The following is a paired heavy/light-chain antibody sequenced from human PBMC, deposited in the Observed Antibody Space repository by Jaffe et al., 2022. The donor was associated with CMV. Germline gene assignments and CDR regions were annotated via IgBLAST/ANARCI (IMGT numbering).Heavy chain of an antibody. Sequence: EVQLVESGGGLVQPGGSLRLSCAASGFTFSDYEMNWVRQAPGKGLEWISYIYSSGSAKYYADSVKGRFTVSRDNAKNSLYLQMNSLRADDTAVYYCAREVVQLTDAFDIWGQGTLVTVSS. CDR1: GFTFSDYE. J-gene: IGHJ3*02. D-gene: IGHD2-2*01. V-gene: IGHV3-48*03. CDR3: AREVVQLTDAFDI. CDR2: IYSSGSAK.
Light chain of an antibody. CDR1: QSLVHSDGGTY. CDR3: TQAIQYPYT. Sequence: DIVMTQTPLSTAVTLGQPASISCRSSQSLVHSDGGTYLSWLHQRPGQPPRLLIYKISNRFSGVPDRFSGSGAGTDFTLKISRVEAEDVGVFYCTQAIQYPYTFGQGTKLEIK. V-gene: IGKV2-24*01. J-gene: IGKJ2*01. CDR2: KIS.